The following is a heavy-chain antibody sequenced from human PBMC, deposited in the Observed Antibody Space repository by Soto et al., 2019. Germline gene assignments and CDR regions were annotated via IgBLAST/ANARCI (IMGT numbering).Heavy chain of an antibody. CDR1: GFTFSSYS. Sequence: GGSLRLSCAASGFTFSSYSMNWVRQAPGKGLEWVSSISSSSSYIYYADSVKGRFTISRDNAKNSLYLQMNSLRAEDTAVYYCARDQLEAYDILTFNWFDPWGQGTLVTSPQ. CDR2: ISSSSSYI. J-gene: IGHJ5*02. V-gene: IGHV3-21*01. CDR3: ARDQLEAYDILTFNWFDP. D-gene: IGHD3-9*01.